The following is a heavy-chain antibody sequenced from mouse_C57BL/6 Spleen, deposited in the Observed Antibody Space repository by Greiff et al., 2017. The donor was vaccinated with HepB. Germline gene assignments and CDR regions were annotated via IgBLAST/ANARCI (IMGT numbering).Heavy chain of an antibody. Sequence: VQLKQSGPELVKPGASVKISCKASGYSFTGYYMNWVKQSPEKSLEWIGEINPSTGGTTYNQKFKAKATLTVDKSSSTAYMQLKSLTSEDSAVYYCARSGDYDGYYVGYFDVWGTGTTVTVSS. V-gene: IGHV1-42*01. CDR1: GYSFTGYY. D-gene: IGHD2-3*01. CDR3: ARSGDYDGYYVGYFDV. J-gene: IGHJ1*03. CDR2: INPSTGGT.